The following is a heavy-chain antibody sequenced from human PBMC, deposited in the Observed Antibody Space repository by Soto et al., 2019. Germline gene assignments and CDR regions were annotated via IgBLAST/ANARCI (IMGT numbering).Heavy chain of an antibody. V-gene: IGHV1-2*02. D-gene: IGHD3-3*01. J-gene: IGHJ3*02. CDR3: ARVWVFGVVDDAFDI. CDR2: INPNSGGT. Sequence: ASVKVSCKASGYTFTGYYMHWVRQAPGQGLEWMGWINPNSGGTNYAQKFQGRVTMTRDTSISTAYMELSRLRSDDTAVYYCARVWVFGVVDDAFDIWGQGTMVTVSS. CDR1: GYTFTGYY.